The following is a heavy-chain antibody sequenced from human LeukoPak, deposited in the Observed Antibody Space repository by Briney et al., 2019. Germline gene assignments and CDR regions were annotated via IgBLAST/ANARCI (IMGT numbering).Heavy chain of an antibody. CDR3: ARDGSITSFDI. D-gene: IGHD3-3*01. Sequence: GGSLRLSCAASGFTFSSYSMNWVRQAPGQGLEWLSSISTRSSYIFYADSVKGRFTISRDNAKNSLYLQMKSLRAEDTAVYHCARDGSITSFDIWGQGAMVTVSS. V-gene: IGHV3-21*01. CDR2: ISTRSSYI. CDR1: GFTFSSYS. J-gene: IGHJ3*02.